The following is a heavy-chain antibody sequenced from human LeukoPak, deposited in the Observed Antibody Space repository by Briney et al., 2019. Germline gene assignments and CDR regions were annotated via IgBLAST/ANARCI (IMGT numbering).Heavy chain of an antibody. CDR3: AMGATVTTPGPFDY. CDR2: IYYSGST. J-gene: IGHJ4*02. D-gene: IGHD4-17*01. V-gene: IGHV4-31*03. Sequence: SETLSLTCTVSGGSISSGGYYWSWIRQHPGKGLEWIGYIYYSGSTYYNPSLKSGVTISVDTSKNQFSLKLSSVTAADTAVYYCAMGATVTTPGPFDYWGQGTLVTVSS. CDR1: GGSISSGGYY.